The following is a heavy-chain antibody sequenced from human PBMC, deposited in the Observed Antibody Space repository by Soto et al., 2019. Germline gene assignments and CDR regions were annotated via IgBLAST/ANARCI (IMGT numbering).Heavy chain of an antibody. V-gene: IGHV1-18*01. J-gene: IGHJ3*01. Sequence: ASVKVSCKASGYTFSTYGITWVRQAPGQGLDWMGWINPLKGDTNSEARFQDRVTMTTDTSTRTAYMELRSLRSDDTAVYYCARVKVPAAILGAFDLWGPGTLVTVSS. CDR1: GYTFSTYG. CDR2: INPLKGDT. D-gene: IGHD2-2*01. CDR3: ARVKVPAAILGAFDL.